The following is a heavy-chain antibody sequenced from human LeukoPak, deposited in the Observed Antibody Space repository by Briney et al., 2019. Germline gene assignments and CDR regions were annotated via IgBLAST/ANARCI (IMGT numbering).Heavy chain of an antibody. CDR1: GGSISSGGYY. J-gene: IGHJ4*02. D-gene: IGHD1-1*01. V-gene: IGHV4-31*03. CDR3: ARDHNWNDAGGFDY. CDR2: IYYSGST. Sequence: SSETLSLTCTVSGGSISSGGYYWSWIRQHPGKGLEWIGYIYYSGSTYYNPSLKSRVTISVDTSKNQFSLKLSSVTAADTAVYYCARDHNWNDAGGFDYWGQGTLVTVSS.